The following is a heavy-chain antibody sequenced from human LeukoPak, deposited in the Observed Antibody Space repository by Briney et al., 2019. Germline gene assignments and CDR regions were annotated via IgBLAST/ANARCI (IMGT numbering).Heavy chain of an antibody. CDR1: GFTFSGYA. V-gene: IGHV3-30-3*01. Sequence: GGSLRLSCAASGFTFSGYALHWVRQAPGKGLQWVAVIPYDGSNKYYADSVKGRFTISRDNSKNTLYLQMNSLRPEDTAVYYCARTLGYCSSTSCYPHNYYYYGMDVWGQGTTVTVSS. J-gene: IGHJ6*02. CDR2: IPYDGSNK. D-gene: IGHD2-2*01. CDR3: ARTLGYCSSTSCYPHNYYYYGMDV.